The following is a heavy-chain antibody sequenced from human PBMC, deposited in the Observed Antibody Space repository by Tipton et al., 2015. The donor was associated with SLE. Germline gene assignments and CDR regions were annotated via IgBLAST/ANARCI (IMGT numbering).Heavy chain of an antibody. CDR2: INHSGST. J-gene: IGHJ3*02. V-gene: IGHV4-39*07. CDR3: ARGGVGVPRAFDI. D-gene: IGHD1-26*01. Sequence: TLSLTCTVSGGSISSSSYYWGWIRQPPGKGLEWIGEINHSGSTNYNPSLKSRVTISVDTSKNQFSLKLSSVTAADTAVYYCARGGVGVPRAFDIWGQGTMVTVSS. CDR1: GGSISSSSYY.